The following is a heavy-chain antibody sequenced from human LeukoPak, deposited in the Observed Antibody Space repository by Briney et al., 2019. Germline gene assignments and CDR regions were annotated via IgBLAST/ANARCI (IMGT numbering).Heavy chain of an antibody. Sequence: PSETLSLTCTVSGGSISSSSYYWGWLRQPPGRRLEWIGSIYYSGSPYYNPSLKSRFPISVDTSKNQFSLKLSSVTAADTAVYYCARTFYDFWSGYLNWFDPWGQGTLVTVSS. J-gene: IGHJ5*02. CDR1: GGSISSSSYY. CDR3: ARTFYDFWSGYLNWFDP. CDR2: IYYSGSP. D-gene: IGHD3-3*01. V-gene: IGHV4-39*01.